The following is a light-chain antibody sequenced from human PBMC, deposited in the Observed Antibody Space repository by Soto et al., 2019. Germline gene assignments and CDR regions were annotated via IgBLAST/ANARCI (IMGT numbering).Light chain of an antibody. CDR3: SAYAGSIYV. V-gene: IGLV2-8*01. CDR1: SSDVGRYNH. Sequence: QSALTQPPSASGSPGQSVTISCTGTSSDVGRYNHVSWYQQYPGKAPKLMIFDVNKRPSGVPDRFSGSKSGNTASLTVSGLQAEDEADYYCSAYAGSIYVFGSGTKFTVL. CDR2: DVN. J-gene: IGLJ1*01.